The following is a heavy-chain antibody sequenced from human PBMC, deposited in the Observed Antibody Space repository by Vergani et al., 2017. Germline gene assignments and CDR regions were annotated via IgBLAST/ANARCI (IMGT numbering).Heavy chain of an antibody. CDR3: ASGPHAAAAGWTLNWFDP. V-gene: IGHV1-46*03. Sequence: QVQLVPSGAEVKKPGASVKVSCKASGYTFTSYYMHWVRQAPGQGLEWMGIINPSGRSTRYAQKFQGRVTMTRDTSTSTVYMELSSLRSEDTAVYYCASGPHAAAAGWTLNWFDPWGQGTLVTVSA. J-gene: IGHJ5*02. CDR2: INPSGRST. D-gene: IGHD6-13*01. CDR1: GYTFTSYY.